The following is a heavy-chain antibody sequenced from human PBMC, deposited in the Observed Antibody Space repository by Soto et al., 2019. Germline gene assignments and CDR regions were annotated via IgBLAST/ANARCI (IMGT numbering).Heavy chain of an antibody. D-gene: IGHD6-19*01. Sequence: PGGSLRLSCTASGFTFGDYAMSWFRQAPGKGLERVGFIRSKAYGGTTEYAASVKGRFTISRDDSKSIAYLQMNSLKTEDTAVYYCTRASFHSIAVTGYGMDVWGQGTTVTVSS. J-gene: IGHJ6*02. CDR1: GFTFGDYA. CDR3: TRASFHSIAVTGYGMDV. V-gene: IGHV3-49*03. CDR2: IRSKAYGGTT.